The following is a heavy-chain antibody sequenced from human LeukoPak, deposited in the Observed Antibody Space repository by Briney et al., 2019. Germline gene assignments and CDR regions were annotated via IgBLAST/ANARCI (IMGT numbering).Heavy chain of an antibody. Sequence: GGSLRLSCAASGFTFSSYWMNWVRQAPGKGLEWVANIKQDGSEKYYVDSVKGRFTISRDNAKNSLYLQMNSLRAEDTAVYYCARDSYGQALDIWGQGTMVTVSS. CDR3: ARDSYGQALDI. CDR2: IKQDGSEK. D-gene: IGHD4-17*01. V-gene: IGHV3-7*01. CDR1: GFTFSSYW. J-gene: IGHJ3*02.